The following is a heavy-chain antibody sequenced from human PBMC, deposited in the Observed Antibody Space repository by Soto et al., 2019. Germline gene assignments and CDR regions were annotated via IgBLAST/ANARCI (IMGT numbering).Heavy chain of an antibody. CDR2: INTDGSIT. J-gene: IGHJ4*02. V-gene: IGHV3-74*01. Sequence: GGSPRLSCAASGFTFGSYWMHWVRQAPGKGLVWVSRINTDGSITNYADAVKGRFTISRDNAKNTLFLQMNSLRAEDTAVYYCARASMGTLDYWGQGTVVTVSS. D-gene: IGHD7-27*01. CDR1: GFTFGSYW. CDR3: ARASMGTLDY.